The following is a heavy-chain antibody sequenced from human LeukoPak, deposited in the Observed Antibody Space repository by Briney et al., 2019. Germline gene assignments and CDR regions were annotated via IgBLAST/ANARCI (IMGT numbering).Heavy chain of an antibody. CDR3: VRSLRSADF. CDR1: GFAFSNYW. J-gene: IGHJ4*02. V-gene: IGHV3-74*01. CDR2: ISTDGSQT. Sequence: GGSLRLSCEASGFAFSNYWMHWVRQPPGKGLMWVSQISTDGSQTFYADSVKGRFTISRDNAQNTLFLQMDSLRPEDTAVYYCVRSLRSADFWGQGTLVTVSS.